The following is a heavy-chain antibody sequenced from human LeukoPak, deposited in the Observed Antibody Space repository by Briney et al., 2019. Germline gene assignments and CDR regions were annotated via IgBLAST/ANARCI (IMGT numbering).Heavy chain of an antibody. CDR3: ARARDLPYYGSGSPDY. V-gene: IGHV3-30-3*01. D-gene: IGHD3-10*01. J-gene: IGHJ4*02. CDR1: GFTFSSYA. CDR2: ISYDGSNK. Sequence: PGGSLRLSCAASGFTFSSYAMHWVRQAPGKGLEGVAVISYDGSNKYYADSVKGRFTISRDNSKNTLYLQMNSPRAEDTAVYYCARARDLPYYGSGSPDYWGQGTLVTVSS.